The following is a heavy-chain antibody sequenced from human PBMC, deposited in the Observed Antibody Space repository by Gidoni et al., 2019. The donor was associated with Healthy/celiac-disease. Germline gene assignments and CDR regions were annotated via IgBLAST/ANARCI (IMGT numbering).Heavy chain of an antibody. CDR2: ISGSGGRT. V-gene: IGHV3-23*01. CDR3: AKEGSGSGSLDY. Sequence: EVQLLASVGGLVQPGGSLRLSCYSSGFTFSSYAMRWVRQAPGKGLEWVSAISGSGGRTYYADSVKGRFTISRDNSKNTLYLQMNSLRAEDTAVYYCAKEGSGSGSLDYWGQGTLVTVSS. J-gene: IGHJ4*02. D-gene: IGHD1-26*01. CDR1: GFTFSSYA.